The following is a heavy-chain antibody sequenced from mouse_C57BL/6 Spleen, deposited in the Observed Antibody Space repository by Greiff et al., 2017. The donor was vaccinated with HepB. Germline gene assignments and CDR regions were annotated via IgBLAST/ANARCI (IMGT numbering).Heavy chain of an antibody. CDR1: GYTFTSYW. J-gene: IGHJ3*01. V-gene: IGHV1-50*01. CDR2: IDPSDSYT. D-gene: IGHD1-1*01. Sequence: QVQLKQSGAELVKPGASVKLSCKASGYTFTSYWMQWVTQRPGQGLEWIGEIDPSDSYTNYNQKFKGKATLTVDTSSSTAYMQLSSLTSEDSAVYYCASYYRIAYWGQGTLVTVSA. CDR3: ASYYRIAY.